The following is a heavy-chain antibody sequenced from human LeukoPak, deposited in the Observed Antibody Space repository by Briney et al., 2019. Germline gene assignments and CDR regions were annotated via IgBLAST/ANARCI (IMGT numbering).Heavy chain of an antibody. V-gene: IGHV3-21*01. Sequence: GGSLRLSCAASGFIFSNSAMNWVRQAPGKGLEWVSSINNDGSYIYYADSVKGRFTISRDNAKNSLYLQMNSLRAEDTAVYYCAREYYYGSGSYYNDWFDPWGQGTLVTVSS. CDR1: GFIFSNSA. J-gene: IGHJ5*02. CDR3: AREYYYGSGSYYNDWFDP. D-gene: IGHD3-10*01. CDR2: INNDGSYI.